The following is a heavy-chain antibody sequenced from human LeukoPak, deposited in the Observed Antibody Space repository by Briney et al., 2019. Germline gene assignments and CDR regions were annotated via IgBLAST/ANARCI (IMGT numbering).Heavy chain of an antibody. CDR2: ISGSGGST. Sequence: GGTLRLSCAASGFTFSSYGMSWVRQAPGKGLEWVSAISGSGGSTYYADSVKGRFTISRDNSKNTLYLQMNSLRAEDMAVYYRAKLWEFDYWGQGTLVTVSS. J-gene: IGHJ4*02. V-gene: IGHV3-23*01. CDR1: GFTFSSYG. D-gene: IGHD1-26*01. CDR3: AKLWEFDY.